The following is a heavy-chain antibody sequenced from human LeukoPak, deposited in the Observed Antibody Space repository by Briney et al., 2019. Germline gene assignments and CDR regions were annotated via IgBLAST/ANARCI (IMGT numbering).Heavy chain of an antibody. CDR1: GFTFSSYW. Sequence: GGSLRLSCAASGFTFSSYWMSWVRQAPGKGLEWVANIKQDGSEKYSVDSVKGRFTISRDNAKNSLYLQMNSLRAEDTAVYYCARDVGEAAAGTYYYYMDVWGKGTTVTISS. CDR3: ARDVGEAAAGTYYYYMDV. CDR2: IKQDGSEK. V-gene: IGHV3-7*01. J-gene: IGHJ6*03. D-gene: IGHD6-13*01.